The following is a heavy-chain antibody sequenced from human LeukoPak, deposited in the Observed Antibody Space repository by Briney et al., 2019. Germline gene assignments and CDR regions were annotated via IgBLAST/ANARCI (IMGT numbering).Heavy chain of an antibody. V-gene: IGHV4-30-2*01. D-gene: IGHD4-17*01. CDR3: ARGAPTVTTYYFDY. Sequence: SQTLSLTCAVSGGSISSGGYSWSWIRQPPGKGLEWIGYIYHSGSTYYNPSLKSRVTIPVDRSKNQFSLKLSSVTAADTAVYYCARGAPTVTTYYFDYWGQGTLVAVSS. CDR1: GGSISSGGYS. CDR2: IYHSGST. J-gene: IGHJ4*02.